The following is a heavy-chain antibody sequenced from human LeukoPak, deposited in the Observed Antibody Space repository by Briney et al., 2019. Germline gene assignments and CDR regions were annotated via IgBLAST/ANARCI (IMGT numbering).Heavy chain of an antibody. CDR1: GGSISSSNFY. Sequence: PSETLSLTCSVSGGSISSSNFYWAWIRQPPGKGLEWIASIYFSGSTYYNPSLKSRVTISVDTSKNQVSLRLTSVTAADTAVYFWARDRGSSTGRFDNWGQGSLVTVSS. CDR3: ARDRGSSTGRFDN. V-gene: IGHV4-39*07. D-gene: IGHD2-8*02. CDR2: IYFSGST. J-gene: IGHJ4*02.